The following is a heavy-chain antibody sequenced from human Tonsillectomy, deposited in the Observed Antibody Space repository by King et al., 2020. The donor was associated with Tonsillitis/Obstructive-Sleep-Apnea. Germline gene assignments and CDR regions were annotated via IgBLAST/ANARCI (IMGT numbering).Heavy chain of an antibody. J-gene: IGHJ3*02. CDR3: ARGIRIFGVAPDAFDI. Sequence: VQLVESGAEVKKPGSSVKVSCKASGGTFSSYGISWVRQAPGQGLEWMGGIIPIFGTASYAQKFQGRVTITADESTSTAYMELSGLRSQDTAVYYCARGIRIFGVAPDAFDIWGHGTMVTVSS. CDR1: GGTFSSYG. V-gene: IGHV1-69*01. CDR2: IIPIFGTA. D-gene: IGHD3-3*01.